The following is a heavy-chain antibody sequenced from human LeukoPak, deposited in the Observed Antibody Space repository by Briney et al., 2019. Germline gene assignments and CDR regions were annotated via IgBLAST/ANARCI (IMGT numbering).Heavy chain of an antibody. J-gene: IGHJ5*02. V-gene: IGHV3-30*03. CDR3: ARLHGESSWGFDP. CDR1: GFTFSSYG. Sequence: GGSLRLSCAASGFTFSSYGMHWVRQAPGKGLEWVAVISYDGSNKYYADSVKGRFTISRDNSKNTLYLQMNSLRAEDTAVYYCARLHGESSWGFDPWGQGTLVTVSS. D-gene: IGHD6-13*01. CDR2: ISYDGSNK.